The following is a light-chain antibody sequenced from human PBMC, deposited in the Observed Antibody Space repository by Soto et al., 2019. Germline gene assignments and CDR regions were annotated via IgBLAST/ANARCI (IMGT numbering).Light chain of an antibody. CDR2: EGS. V-gene: IGLV2-23*01. CDR3: CSYAGSSTFVV. Sequence: QPASVSGSPGQSITISCTGTSSDVGSYNLVSWYQQHPGKAPKFMIYEGSKRPSGVSNRFSGSKSGNTASLTISGLQAEDEADYYCCSYAGSSTFVVFGGGTKLTVL. J-gene: IGLJ2*01. CDR1: SSDVGSYNL.